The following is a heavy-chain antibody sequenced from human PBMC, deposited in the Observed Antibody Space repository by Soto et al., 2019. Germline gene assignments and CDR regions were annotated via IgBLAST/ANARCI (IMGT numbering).Heavy chain of an antibody. J-gene: IGHJ4*01. D-gene: IGHD1-26*01. CDR3: ANLIVFHSSYYHDY. Sequence: SETLSLTCSVSGGTITSGRSSWNWIRQSPGKGLEWIGEINHSGNTNYTPALKSRVTMLVDTSKNQFSLSLSSVTAADTAVYYCANLIVFHSSYYHDYWGHGTLVTVS. CDR2: INHSGNT. V-gene: IGHV4-30-2*06. CDR1: GGTITSGRSS.